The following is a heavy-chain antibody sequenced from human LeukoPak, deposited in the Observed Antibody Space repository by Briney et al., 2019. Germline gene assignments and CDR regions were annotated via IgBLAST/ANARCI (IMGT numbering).Heavy chain of an antibody. D-gene: IGHD3-16*01. CDR3: ARAPHNYGSTYYYYGMDV. CDR2: INPSGGST. V-gene: IGHV1-46*01. Sequence: ASVKVSCKASGYTFTSYYMHWVRQAPGQGLEWMGIINPSGGSTSYAQKFQGRVTMTRDTSTSTVYMELSSLRSEDTAVYYCARAPHNYGSTYYYYGMDVWGQGTTVTVSS. J-gene: IGHJ6*02. CDR1: GYTFTSYY.